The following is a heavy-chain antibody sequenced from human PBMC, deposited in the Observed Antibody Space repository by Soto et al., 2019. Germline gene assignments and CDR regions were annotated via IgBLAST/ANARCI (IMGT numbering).Heavy chain of an antibody. V-gene: IGHV4-31*11. J-gene: IGHJ3*02. CDR1: GGSVGSGAYY. CDR3: ARVRLRAAYASDI. D-gene: IGHD5-12*01. Sequence: TLSLACAVSGGSVGSGAYYCTWIRQRPGKGLEWIGYIYYSGSTYYSPSLKSRLSISLDTSKNQFSLRLSSVTAADTAMYYFARVRLRAAYASDIWGQAAMV. CDR2: IYYSGST.